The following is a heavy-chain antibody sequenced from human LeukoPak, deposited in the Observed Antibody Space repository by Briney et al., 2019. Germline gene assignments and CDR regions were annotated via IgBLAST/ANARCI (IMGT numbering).Heavy chain of an antibody. J-gene: IGHJ6*02. V-gene: IGHV3-30*03. Sequence: GGSLRLSCAVSGFTFSSYGMHWVRQAPGKGLEWVAVISYDGSHKYSADSVKGRFTISRDNSKNTLYLQMNSLRTEDTAVYFCSASRPHYGDYYGLDVWGHGTTVTVSS. CDR1: GFTFSSYG. CDR2: ISYDGSHK. CDR3: SASRPHYGDYYGLDV. D-gene: IGHD4/OR15-4a*01.